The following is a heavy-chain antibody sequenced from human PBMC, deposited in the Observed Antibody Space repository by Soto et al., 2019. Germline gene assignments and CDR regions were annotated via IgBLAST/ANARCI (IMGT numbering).Heavy chain of an antibody. CDR2: ISGSGGST. Sequence: GGSLRISCAASGFTFSSYAMSWVRQAPGKGLEWVSAISGSGGSTYYADSVKGRVTISRDNSKNTLYLQMNSLRAEDTAVYYCAKALIPVPAAMPVDYWGQGTLVTVSS. V-gene: IGHV3-23*01. J-gene: IGHJ4*02. CDR1: GFTFSSYA. CDR3: AKALIPVPAAMPVDY. D-gene: IGHD2-2*01.